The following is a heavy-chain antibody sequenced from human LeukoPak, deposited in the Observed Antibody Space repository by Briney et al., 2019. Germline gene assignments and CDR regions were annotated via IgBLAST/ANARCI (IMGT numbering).Heavy chain of an antibody. J-gene: IGHJ6*02. CDR2: ISWNSGSI. D-gene: IGHD6-13*01. CDR1: GFTFDDYA. Sequence: GGSLRLSCAASGFTFDDYAMHWVRQAPGKGLEWVSGISWNSGSIGYADSVKGRFTISRDNAKNSLYLQMNSLRAEDTALYYCAKDGALYSSSYYYYYGMDVWGQGTTVTVSS. V-gene: IGHV3-9*01. CDR3: AKDGALYSSSYYYYYGMDV.